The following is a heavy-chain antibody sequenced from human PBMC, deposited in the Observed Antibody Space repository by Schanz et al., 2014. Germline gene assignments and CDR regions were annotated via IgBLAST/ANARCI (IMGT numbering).Heavy chain of an antibody. CDR2: IDGKSTTV. V-gene: IGHV3-23*01. CDR3: AKGMGYCSGGTCYDYYYYGLDV. D-gene: IGHD2-15*01. J-gene: IGHJ6*02. Sequence: EVQLLDSGGGLVQPGGSLRLSCAASGFTFSTYAMSWVRQAPGKGLEWLSYIDGKSTTVYYADSVKGRFTVSRDNSKNTLYLQMNSLRAEDTAVYYCAKGMGYCSGGTCYDYYYYGLDVWGQGTTVTVSS. CDR1: GFTFSTYA.